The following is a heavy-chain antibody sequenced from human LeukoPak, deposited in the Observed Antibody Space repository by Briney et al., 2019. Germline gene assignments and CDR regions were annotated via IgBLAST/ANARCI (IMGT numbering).Heavy chain of an antibody. D-gene: IGHD1-26*01. Sequence: SETLSLTCAVYGVSFSGYYWSWIRQPPGKGLEWIGEINHSGSTNYNPSLKSRVTISVDTSKNQFSLKLSSVTAADTAVYYCARKGYSGSYGTNYWGQVTLVTVS. V-gene: IGHV4-34*01. CDR2: INHSGST. CDR3: ARKGYSGSYGTNY. CDR1: GVSFSGYY. J-gene: IGHJ4*02.